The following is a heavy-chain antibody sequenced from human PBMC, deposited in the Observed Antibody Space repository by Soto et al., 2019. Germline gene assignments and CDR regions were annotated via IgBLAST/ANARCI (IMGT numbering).Heavy chain of an antibody. D-gene: IGHD2-15*01. CDR2: ISSSSSYI. V-gene: IGHV3-21*01. CDR3: ARALVVAATRWYFDL. J-gene: IGHJ2*01. CDR1: GGSLSSSSSY. Sequence: ETLSLTCTVSGGSLSSSSSYWGWVRQAPGKGLEWVSSISSSSSYIYYADSVKGRFTISRDNAKNSLYLQMNSLRAEDTAVYYCARALVVAATRWYFDLWGRGTLVTVSS.